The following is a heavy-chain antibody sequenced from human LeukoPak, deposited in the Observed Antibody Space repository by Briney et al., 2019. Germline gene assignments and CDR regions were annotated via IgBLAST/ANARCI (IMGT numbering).Heavy chain of an antibody. V-gene: IGHV4-61*01. J-gene: IGHJ3*02. CDR3: ARRANGGIPALDI. Sequence: SETVSLTCTVSGGSISSSSYYWSWIRQPPGKGLEWIGYIYYSGSTNYNPSLKSRVTISVDTSKNQFSLKLSSVTAADTAVYYCARRANGGIPALDIWGQGTMVTVSS. CDR1: GGSISSSSYY. CDR2: IYYSGST. D-gene: IGHD4-23*01.